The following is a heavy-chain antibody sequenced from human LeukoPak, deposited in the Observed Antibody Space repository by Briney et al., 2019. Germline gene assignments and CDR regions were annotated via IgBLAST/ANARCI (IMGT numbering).Heavy chain of an antibody. V-gene: IGHV3-30*02. J-gene: IGHJ4*02. CDR1: EFTFSSYW. Sequence: GGSLRLSCAASEFTFSSYWMSWVRQAPGKGLEWVAFIRYDGSNKYYVDSVKGRFTISRDNSKNTLYLQMNSLSAEDTALYYCAKDGDDYYGSGSYCDYWGQGTLVTVSS. CDR3: AKDGDDYYGSGSYCDY. CDR2: IRYDGSNK. D-gene: IGHD3-10*01.